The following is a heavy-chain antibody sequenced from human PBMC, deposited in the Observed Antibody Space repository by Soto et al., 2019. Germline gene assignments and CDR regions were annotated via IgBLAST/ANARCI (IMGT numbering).Heavy chain of an antibody. D-gene: IGHD3-22*01. CDR3: ATRCGYYHSSGYYYR. CDR2: IIPIFGTA. CDR1: GGTFSSYA. J-gene: IGHJ5*02. Sequence: QVQLVQSGAEVKKPGSSVKVSCKASGGTFSSYAISWVRQAPGQGLEWMGGIIPIFGTANYAQKFPGRVTIPADESTNTAYMEQSSLRSEDTAVYYCATRCGYYHSSGYYYRWGQGTLVTGSS. V-gene: IGHV1-69*01.